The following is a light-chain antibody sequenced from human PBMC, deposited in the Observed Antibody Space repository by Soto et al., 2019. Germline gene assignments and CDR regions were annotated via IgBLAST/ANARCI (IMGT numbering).Light chain of an antibody. CDR2: DAS. J-gene: IGKJ4*01. Sequence: EIVLTQSPATLSLSPGERATLSCRASQSVNNFLAWYQQKPGQSPRLLIYDASDRATGISPRFRGSGSGTDFTLTISSLEPEDFAVYYCQQRANWPLTFGGGTKVEI. CDR3: QQRANWPLT. V-gene: IGKV3-11*01. CDR1: QSVNNF.